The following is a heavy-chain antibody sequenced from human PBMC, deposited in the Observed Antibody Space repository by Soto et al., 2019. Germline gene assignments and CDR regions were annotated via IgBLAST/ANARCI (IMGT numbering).Heavy chain of an antibody. CDR3: ARGGCSSTSCYRPEYFQH. Sequence: QVQLQESGPGLVKPSGTLSLTCAVSSGSISSSKWWSWVRQPPGKGLEWIGEIYHSGSTNYNPSLKSRVTISVDKSKNQFSLKLSSVTAADTAVYYCARGGCSSTSCYRPEYFQHWGQGTLVTVSS. CDR2: IYHSGST. J-gene: IGHJ1*01. CDR1: SGSISSSKW. D-gene: IGHD2-2*01. V-gene: IGHV4-4*02.